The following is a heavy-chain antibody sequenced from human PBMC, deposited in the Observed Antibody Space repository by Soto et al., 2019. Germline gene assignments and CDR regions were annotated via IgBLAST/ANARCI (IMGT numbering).Heavy chain of an antibody. J-gene: IGHJ4*02. CDR2: IYYSGST. Sequence: ASETLSLTCTVSGGSLSSDGYCWRSIRQPPGKGLEWIGYIYYSGSTYYNPSLKSRVTISVDASKNQFSLKLSSVTAADTAVYYCARVPAGTTEIPRFDYWGQGTLVTVS. V-gene: IGHV4-30-4*01. CDR3: ARVPAGTTEIPRFDY. CDR1: GGSLSSDGYC. D-gene: IGHD1-1*01.